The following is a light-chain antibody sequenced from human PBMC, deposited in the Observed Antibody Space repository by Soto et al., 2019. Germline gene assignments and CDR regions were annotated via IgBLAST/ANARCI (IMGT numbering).Light chain of an antibody. CDR1: QSINSW. CDR3: QHYNSYPPWT. J-gene: IGKJ1*01. Sequence: DIQMTQSPSTLSASVGDRVTITCRASQSINSWLAWYQQEPGKAPKLLIYRASSLQSGVPSRFSGSGSGTEFTLTISSLQPDDFATYYCQHYNSYPPWTFCQGTKVEIK. CDR2: RAS. V-gene: IGKV1-5*03.